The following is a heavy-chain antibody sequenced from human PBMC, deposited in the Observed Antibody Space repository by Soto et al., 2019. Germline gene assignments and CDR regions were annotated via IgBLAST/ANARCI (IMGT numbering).Heavy chain of an antibody. J-gene: IGHJ4*02. CDR1: GFTFSSYG. D-gene: IGHD1-7*01. CDR3: ASALITGTLAIDY. V-gene: IGHV3-30*03. Sequence: GGSLRLSCAASGFTFSSYGMHWVRQAPGKGLEWVAVISHDGSNKYCADSVKGRFTISGDNSKNTLYLQMNSLRAEDTAVYYCASALITGTLAIDYWGQGTLVTVSS. CDR2: ISHDGSNK.